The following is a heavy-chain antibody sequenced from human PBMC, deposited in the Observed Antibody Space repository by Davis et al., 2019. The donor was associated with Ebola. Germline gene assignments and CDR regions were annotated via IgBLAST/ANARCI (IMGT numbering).Heavy chain of an antibody. CDR1: RFTFKTYA. Sequence: GESLKISCVASRFTFKTYAMHWVRQAPGRGLEWVAVVSNDGSNKYYADSVKARFTISRDNSKNTMYMHMNSLTTEDTAIYYCARSGLESRPTDYWGQGTLVTVSS. CDR2: VSNDGSNK. CDR3: ARSGLESRPTDY. J-gene: IGHJ4*02. V-gene: IGHV3-30*03. D-gene: IGHD3-3*01.